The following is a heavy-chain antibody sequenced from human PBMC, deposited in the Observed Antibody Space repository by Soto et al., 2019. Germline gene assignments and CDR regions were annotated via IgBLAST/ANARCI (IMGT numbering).Heavy chain of an antibody. CDR1: GVSLSNGRMG. CDR3: ARISNSNSGWRAPNTEYYFDF. CDR2: IFSNDAK. Sequence: PTETLTLTCSVSGVSLSNGRMGVSWIRQPPGKALEWLAHIFSNDAKSYTPSLKSRLTISKDTSKSQVVLTMTSMDPVDTATYYCARISNSNSGWRAPNTEYYFDFWGQGTLVTVSS. J-gene: IGHJ4*02. V-gene: IGHV2-26*01. D-gene: IGHD6-19*01.